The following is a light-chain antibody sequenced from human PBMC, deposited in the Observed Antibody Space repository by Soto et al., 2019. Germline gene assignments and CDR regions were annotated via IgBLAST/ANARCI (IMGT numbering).Light chain of an antibody. V-gene: IGKV1-33*01. CDR2: DAS. CDR3: QQYDNLPFT. Sequence: DLQMTQSPSSLSASVGDRVTITCQASQDITNYLSWYQQKPGKAPELLIYDASNLETGVPSRFSGSGSGTDFTFTISSLQPEDTATYYCQQYDNLPFTFGPRTKVDIK. J-gene: IGKJ3*01. CDR1: QDITNY.